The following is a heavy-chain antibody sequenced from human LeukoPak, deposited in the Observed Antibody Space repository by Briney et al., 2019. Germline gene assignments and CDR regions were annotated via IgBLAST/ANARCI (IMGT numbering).Heavy chain of an antibody. D-gene: IGHD6-13*01. J-gene: IGHJ6*03. Sequence: SETLSLTCTVSGASISSYYWSWIRQPPGKGLEWIGYISNHGSANYNPSLNSPVTISVGTSKNQFFLDLSSVTAADTAVYYCAKGDSPGYYYYMDVWGKGTTVTISS. V-gene: IGHV4-59*01. CDR3: AKGDSPGYYYYMDV. CDR1: GASISSYY. CDR2: ISNHGSA.